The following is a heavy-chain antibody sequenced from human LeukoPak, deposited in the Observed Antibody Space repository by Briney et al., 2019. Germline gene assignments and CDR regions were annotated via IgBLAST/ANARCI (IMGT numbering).Heavy chain of an antibody. CDR1: GFTVSSYY. CDR3: ARANDPEYFQH. V-gene: IGHV3-66*01. CDR2: LYSGGTT. J-gene: IGHJ1*01. Sequence: PGGSLRLSCAASGFTVSSYYMSWVRQAPGKGLEWVSVLYSGGTTKYADSVRGRFTISRDNSKNTLYLQMNSLRAEDTAVYYCARANDPEYFQHWGQGTLVTVSS.